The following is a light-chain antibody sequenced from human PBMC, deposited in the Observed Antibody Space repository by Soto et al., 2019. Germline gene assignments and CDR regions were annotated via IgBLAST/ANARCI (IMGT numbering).Light chain of an antibody. CDR3: QQYGDSPHT. V-gene: IGKV3-20*01. CDR1: QSVRSRY. J-gene: IGKJ2*01. CDR2: DAS. Sequence: EFVVTQSPGTLSLSLGERATLSCRTSQSVRSRYLAWYQQKPGQAPTLLIYDASSRPGGIPDRFIGSGSGTDFTLTISRLEPEDFAVYYCQQYGDSPHTFGQGTKVDIK.